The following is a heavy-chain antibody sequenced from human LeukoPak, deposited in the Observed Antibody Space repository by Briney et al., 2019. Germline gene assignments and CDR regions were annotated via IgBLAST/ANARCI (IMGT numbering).Heavy chain of an antibody. CDR1: GFTFSNYW. Sequence: VGSLRLSRAASGFTFSNYWMSWVRQAPGKGLEWVANIKRDGSEKYYVDSVKGRFTISRDNSKNTLYLQMNSLRAEDTAVYYCARDYCSGGICYYNWFDPWGQGTLVTVSS. V-gene: IGHV3-7*03. CDR3: ARDYCSGGICYYNWFDP. J-gene: IGHJ5*02. CDR2: IKRDGSEK. D-gene: IGHD2-15*01.